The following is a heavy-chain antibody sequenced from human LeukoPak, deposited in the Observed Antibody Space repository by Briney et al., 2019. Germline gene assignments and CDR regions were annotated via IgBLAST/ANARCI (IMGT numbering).Heavy chain of an antibody. CDR3: GRSSGDV. CDR2: ISYDGSNK. J-gene: IGHJ6*02. CDR1: RITLSSYW. Sequence: GGSLRLSCAASRITLSSYWMHWVRQAPGKGLEWVAVISYDGSNKYYADSVKGRFTISKDNAKNALYLQMNSLRAEDTAVYYCGRSSGDVWGQGTTVTVSS. V-gene: IGHV3-30*03.